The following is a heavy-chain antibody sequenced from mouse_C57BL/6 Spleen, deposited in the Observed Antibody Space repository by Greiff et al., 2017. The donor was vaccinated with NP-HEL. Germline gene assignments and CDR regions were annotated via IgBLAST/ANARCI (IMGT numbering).Heavy chain of an antibody. CDR2: INPNNGGT. J-gene: IGHJ3*01. CDR3: ARSLLDYGSSFFAY. D-gene: IGHD1-1*01. Sequence: EVQLQQSGPELVKPGASVKISCKASGYTFTDYYMNWVKQSHGKSLEWIGDINPNNGGTSYNQKFKGKATLTVDKSSSTAYMELRSLTSEDSAVYYCARSLLDYGSSFFAYWGQGTLVTVSA. CDR1: GYTFTDYY. V-gene: IGHV1-26*01.